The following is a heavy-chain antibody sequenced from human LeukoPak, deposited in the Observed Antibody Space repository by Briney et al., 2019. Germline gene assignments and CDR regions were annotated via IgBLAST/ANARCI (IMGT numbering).Heavy chain of an antibody. Sequence: SETLSLTCAVSGGSISGYYWSWIRQPAGKGLEWMGRISGSGSTDYDPSLRSRVTMSVDTSKNQFSLKLSSVTAADTAVYYCARVVKSYDYIWGSFTYFDYWGQGTLVTVSS. V-gene: IGHV4-4*07. J-gene: IGHJ4*02. CDR1: GGSISGYY. D-gene: IGHD3-16*01. CDR2: ISGSGST. CDR3: ARVVKSYDYIWGSFTYFDY.